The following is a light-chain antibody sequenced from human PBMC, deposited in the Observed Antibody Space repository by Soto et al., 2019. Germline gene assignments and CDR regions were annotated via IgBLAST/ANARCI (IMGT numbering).Light chain of an antibody. CDR1: NIGRQS. Sequence: SYELTQPPSVSVAPGQTARITCGGNNIGRQSVHWYQQKPGQAPVLAVFDDSDRPSGIPERFSGSNSGNTATLTISSVEAGDEADYFCQVWDSTNDHFVFGTGTKGTVL. CDR2: DDS. V-gene: IGLV3-21*02. CDR3: QVWDSTNDHFV. J-gene: IGLJ1*01.